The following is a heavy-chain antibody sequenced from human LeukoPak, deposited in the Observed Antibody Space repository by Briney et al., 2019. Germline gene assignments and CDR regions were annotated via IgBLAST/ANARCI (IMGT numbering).Heavy chain of an antibody. J-gene: IGHJ4*02. CDR1: GFTFSSYS. V-gene: IGHV3-21*01. D-gene: IGHD2-21*02. Sequence: GGSLRLSCAASGFTFSSYSMNWVRQAPGKGLEWVSSISSSSSYIYSADSVKGRFTISRDNAKNSLYLQMNSLRAEDTAVYYCARERCGGDCYFDYWGQGTLVTVSS. CDR3: ARERCGGDCYFDY. CDR2: ISSSSSYI.